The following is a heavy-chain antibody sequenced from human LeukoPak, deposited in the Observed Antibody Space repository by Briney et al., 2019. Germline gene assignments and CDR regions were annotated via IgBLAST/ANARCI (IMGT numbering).Heavy chain of an antibody. J-gene: IGHJ4*02. CDR2: ISWNSGSI. CDR3: AKEAGSGYAFDY. V-gene: IGHV3-9*01. Sequence: GGSLRLSCAASGFTFDDYAMHWVRHAPGKGLEWASGISWNSGSIGYADSVKGRFTIPRDNAKNSLYLQMNSLRAEDTALYYCAKEAGSGYAFDYWGQGTLVTVSS. D-gene: IGHD5-12*01. CDR1: GFTFDDYA.